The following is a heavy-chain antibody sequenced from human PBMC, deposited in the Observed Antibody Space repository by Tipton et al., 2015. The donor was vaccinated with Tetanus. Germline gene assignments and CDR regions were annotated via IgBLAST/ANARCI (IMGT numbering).Heavy chain of an antibody. J-gene: IGHJ4*02. Sequence: GLVKPSETLSLTCAVYGGSFSGYYWSWIRQPPGKGLEWIGEINHSGSTNYNPSLKSRVTISVDTSKNHFSLKLRSVTAADTAVYYCARSYITGTATYYFDYWGQGTLVTVSS. V-gene: IGHV4-34*01. CDR3: ARSYITGTATYYFDY. CDR2: INHSGST. CDR1: GGSFSGYY. D-gene: IGHD1-20*01.